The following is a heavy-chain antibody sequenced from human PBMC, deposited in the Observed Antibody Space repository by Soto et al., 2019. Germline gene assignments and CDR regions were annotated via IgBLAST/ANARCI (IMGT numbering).Heavy chain of an antibody. CDR1: GFSLSTTRVA. CDR3: SHIVVAGLGYYFDY. V-gene: IGHV2-5*02. D-gene: IGHD6-19*01. Sequence: QITLKESGPTLVKPTQTLTLTCTFSGFSLSTTRVAVGWIRQPPGKALEWLALIYWDDDKRYSPFLKSRLTFIKDISKNQVVLTMTTMDPVDTATYYCSHIVVAGLGYYFDYWCQGTLVTVSS. J-gene: IGHJ4*02. CDR2: IYWDDDK.